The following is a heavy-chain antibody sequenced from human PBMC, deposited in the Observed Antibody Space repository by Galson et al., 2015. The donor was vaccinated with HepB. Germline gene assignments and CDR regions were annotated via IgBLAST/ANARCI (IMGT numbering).Heavy chain of an antibody. Sequence: SLRLSCAASGFTFSSYAMSWVRQAPGKGLEWVSAISGSGGSTYYADSVKGRFTISRDNSKNTLYLQMNSLRAEDTAVYYCAKDGVRQWLELPYYYYGMDVWGQGTTVTVSS. J-gene: IGHJ6*02. V-gene: IGHV3-23*01. D-gene: IGHD6-19*01. CDR1: GFTFSSYA. CDR2: ISGSGGST. CDR3: AKDGVRQWLELPYYYYGMDV.